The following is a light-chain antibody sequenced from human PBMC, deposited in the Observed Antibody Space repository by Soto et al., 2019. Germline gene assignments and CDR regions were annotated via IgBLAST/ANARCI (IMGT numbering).Light chain of an antibody. Sequence: IVLTHSPATLSFSPGEIATLSFGASQSVSSYLAWYQQKPGQAPRLLIYDASNRATGIPARFSGSGSGTDFTLTISSLEPEDFAVYYCQQHSHWPPWTFGQGTKVDIK. CDR1: QSVSSY. J-gene: IGKJ1*01. V-gene: IGKV3-11*01. CDR2: DAS. CDR3: QQHSHWPPWT.